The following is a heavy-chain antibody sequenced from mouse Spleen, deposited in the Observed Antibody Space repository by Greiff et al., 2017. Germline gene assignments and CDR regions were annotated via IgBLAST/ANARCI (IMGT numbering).Heavy chain of an antibody. J-gene: IGHJ3*01. D-gene: IGHD1-1*01. CDR1: GYSITSGYF. Sequence: ESGPGLVKPSQSLSLTCSVTGYSITSGYFWNWIRQFPGNKLEWMGYISYDGSNNYNPSLKNRISITRDTSKNQFFLKLNSVTTEDTATDNCARDGPITTVVGKGFAYWGQGTLVTVSA. CDR2: ISYDGSN. CDR3: ARDGPITTVVGKGFAY. V-gene: IGHV3-6*02.